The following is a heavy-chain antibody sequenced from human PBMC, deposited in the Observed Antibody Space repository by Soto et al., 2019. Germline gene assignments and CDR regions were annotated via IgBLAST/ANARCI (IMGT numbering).Heavy chain of an antibody. Sequence: QLQLRESGPGLVQPSGTLSLTCDVSGDSLINNHWWSWVRQAPGKGLEWIGEIWHTGRPNYNPSLTSRVAISIDKSKNQFSLKLSSVTAADTAVYYCVRDSRTGCSSINCYMHWGQGTLVTVSS. V-gene: IGHV4-4*02. J-gene: IGHJ4*02. CDR1: GDSLINNHW. CDR2: IWHTGRP. D-gene: IGHD2-15*01. CDR3: VRDSRTGCSSINCYMH.